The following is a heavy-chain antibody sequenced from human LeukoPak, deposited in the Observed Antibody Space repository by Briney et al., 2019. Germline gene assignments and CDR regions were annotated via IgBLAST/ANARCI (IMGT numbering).Heavy chain of an antibody. V-gene: IGHV4-59*08. Sequence: SETLSLTCTVSGGSISSYYWSWIRQPPGKGLEWIGYIYYSGSTNYSPSLKSRVTISVDTFKNQFSLKLSSVTAADTAVYYCARRGYSAYEILDYWGQGTLVTVSS. J-gene: IGHJ4*02. CDR3: ARRGYSAYEILDY. CDR2: IYYSGST. CDR1: GGSISSYY. D-gene: IGHD5-12*01.